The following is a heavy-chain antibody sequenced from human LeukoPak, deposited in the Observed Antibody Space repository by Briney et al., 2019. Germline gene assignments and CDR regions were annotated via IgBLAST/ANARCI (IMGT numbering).Heavy chain of an antibody. Sequence: PGGSLRLSCAASGFTFSSYSMNWVRQAPGKGLEWDSSISSSSSYIYYADSVKGRFTISRDNAKNSLYLQMNSLRAEDTAVYYCASELELPPPGAFDIWGQGTMVTVSS. V-gene: IGHV3-21*01. CDR3: ASELELPPPGAFDI. D-gene: IGHD1-7*01. CDR2: ISSSSSYI. CDR1: GFTFSSYS. J-gene: IGHJ3*02.